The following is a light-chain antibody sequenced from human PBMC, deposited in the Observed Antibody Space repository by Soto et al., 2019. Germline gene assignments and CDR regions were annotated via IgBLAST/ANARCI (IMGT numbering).Light chain of an antibody. Sequence: QSALTQPASVSGSPGQSITISCTGTSSDVGANIFVFLHQQPPGKAPKLMIYAVSSRPSGVSYRFSGSKSGDTASLTISGLQAEDEADYYCSSYTINNAYVFGTGTKVTVL. CDR2: AVS. J-gene: IGLJ1*01. CDR3: SSYTINNAYV. CDR1: SSDVGANIF. V-gene: IGLV2-14*01.